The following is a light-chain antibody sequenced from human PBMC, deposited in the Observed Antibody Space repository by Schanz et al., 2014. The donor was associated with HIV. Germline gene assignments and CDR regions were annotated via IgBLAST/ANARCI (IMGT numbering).Light chain of an antibody. CDR3: SSYTSSSTYV. CDR1: SSDHGGYNY. V-gene: IGLV2-14*03. CDR2: DVS. Sequence: QSVLTQPASVSGSPGQSITISCTGTSSDHGGYNYPSWYQHHPGKAPKLMIYDVSNRPSGVSNRFACSKSGNTASLTISGLQAEDEADYYCSSYTSSSTYVFGTGTKLTVL. J-gene: IGLJ1*01.